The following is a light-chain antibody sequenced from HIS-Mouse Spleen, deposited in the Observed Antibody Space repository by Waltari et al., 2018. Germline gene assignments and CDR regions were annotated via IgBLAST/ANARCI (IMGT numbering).Light chain of an antibody. CDR1: SSDVGGYNY. V-gene: IGLV2-14*01. CDR3: SSYTSSSTWV. Sequence: QSALTQPASASGSPGQSITISCTGTSSDVGGYNYLSWYQQHPGKAPKLMIYEVSNRPSGVSNRFSGSKSGNTASLTISGLQAEEEADYYCSSYTSSSTWVFGGGTKLTVL. CDR2: EVS. J-gene: IGLJ3*02.